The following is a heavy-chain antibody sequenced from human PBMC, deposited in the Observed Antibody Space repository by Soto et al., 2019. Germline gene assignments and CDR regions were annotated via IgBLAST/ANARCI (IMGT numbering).Heavy chain of an antibody. CDR3: ARGYSYGSYWYFDL. V-gene: IGHV1-18*04. CDR1: GFTFTGFG. CDR2: ITASNGNT. D-gene: IGHD5-18*01. Sequence: QLQLVQPGTEVKSPGASVKVSCKASGFTFTGFGITWVRQAPGQGLEWMGRITASNGNTKYAQDLQGRVTMTTDTSTSTAYMELWRLRSDDTAVYYCARGYSYGSYWYFDLWGRGTLVTVSS. J-gene: IGHJ2*01.